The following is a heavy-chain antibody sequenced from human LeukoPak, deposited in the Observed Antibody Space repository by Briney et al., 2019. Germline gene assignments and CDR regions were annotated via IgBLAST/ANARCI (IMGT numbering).Heavy chain of an antibody. D-gene: IGHD6-19*01. V-gene: IGHV3-23*01. CDR3: AKGGGTRAVAGMFSFEY. CDR2: ISGSGGST. J-gene: IGHJ4*02. Sequence: GGSLRLYCAASGFTFSSYAMSWVRQAPGKGLEWVTAISGSGGSTYYADSVKGRFTIYRDNSKNTLYLKMNRLRAEDTAVYYCAKGGGTRAVAGMFSFEYWGQGTLVTVSS. CDR1: GFTFSSYA.